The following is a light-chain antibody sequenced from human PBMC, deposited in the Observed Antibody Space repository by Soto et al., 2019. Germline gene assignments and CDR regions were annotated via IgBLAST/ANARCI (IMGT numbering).Light chain of an antibody. CDR1: QGISSS. CDR2: AAS. J-gene: IGKJ1*01. Sequence: DIQLTQSPSFLSASVGDRLTFTCRASQGISSSLAWYQHKPGKXPEXXIYAASTLQSGVPSRFSGSGSGTEFTLTISSLQPEDGETYDGQQLKSYPRTFGQGTKVDIK. V-gene: IGKV1-9*01. CDR3: QQLKSYPRT.